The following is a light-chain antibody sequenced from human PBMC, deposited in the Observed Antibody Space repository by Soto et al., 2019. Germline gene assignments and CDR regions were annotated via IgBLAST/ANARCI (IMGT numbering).Light chain of an antibody. CDR2: DTY. Sequence: QAVVTQEPSLTVSPGGTVTLTCGSSTGAVATGHYAYWFHQKPGQAPRPLIYDTYNRFPWTPARFSGSLLGGKAALTLSGAQPEDEADYYCLLYSGGYVFGPGTKLTVL. CDR1: TGAVATGHY. CDR3: LLYSGGYV. J-gene: IGLJ1*01. V-gene: IGLV7-46*01.